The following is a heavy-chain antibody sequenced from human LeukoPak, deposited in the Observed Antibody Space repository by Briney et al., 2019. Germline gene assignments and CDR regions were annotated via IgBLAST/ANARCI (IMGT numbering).Heavy chain of an antibody. CDR2: INPSGGST. V-gene: IGHV1-46*01. J-gene: IGHJ3*02. Sequence: ASVKVSCKASGYTFTSYYMHWVRQAPGQGLEWMGIINPSGGSTSYAQKFQGRVTMTRDTSTSTVYMELSSLRSEDTAVYCCARAHTVYDILTGPRTDAFDIWGQGTMVTVSS. CDR1: GYTFTSYY. CDR3: ARAHTVYDILTGPRTDAFDI. D-gene: IGHD3-9*01.